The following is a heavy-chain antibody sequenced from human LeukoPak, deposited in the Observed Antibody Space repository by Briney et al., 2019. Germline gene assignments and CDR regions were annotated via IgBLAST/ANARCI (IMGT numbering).Heavy chain of an antibody. D-gene: IGHD3-22*01. Sequence: GGSLRLSCAASGFTFGDYGMHWVRQAPGKGLEWMAFIRYDGSNKFYADSLKGRFTISRDNSKNTVYLQMNSLRAEDTAVYYCATSLVVLITHDVFDIWGQGTMLTVSS. J-gene: IGHJ3*02. V-gene: IGHV3-30*02. CDR2: IRYDGSNK. CDR3: ATSLVVLITHDVFDI. CDR1: GFTFGDYG.